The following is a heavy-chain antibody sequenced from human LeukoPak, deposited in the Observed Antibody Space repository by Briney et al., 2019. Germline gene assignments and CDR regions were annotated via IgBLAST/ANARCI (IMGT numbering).Heavy chain of an antibody. CDR3: ARARGYAIEY. CDR1: ELIVSSNH. D-gene: IGHD5-12*01. CDR2: MYSGGAT. V-gene: IGHV3-53*01. J-gene: IGHJ4*02. Sequence: GGSLRLSCAASELIVSSNHMSWVCQAPGKGLEWVSIMYSGGATYYADSVKGRITVSRDNSKNTLYLLMNSLRAEDTAVYHCARARGYAIEYWGQGILVTVSS.